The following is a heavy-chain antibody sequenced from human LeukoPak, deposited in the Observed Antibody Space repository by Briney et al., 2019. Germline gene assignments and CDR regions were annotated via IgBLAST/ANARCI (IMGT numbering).Heavy chain of an antibody. J-gene: IGHJ5*02. V-gene: IGHV3-15*07. CDR1: GFIFSNAW. CDR2: VKSIADGGTT. D-gene: IGHD2-2*01. Sequence: PEGSLRLSCAASGFIFSNAWMNWVRQAPGKGLEWVGRVKSIADGGTTDYAAPVKGRFTISRDDSQNTLYLQMNSLKTEDTAVYYCTTPNCSSTSCYRRYYNWFDPWGQGTLVTVSS. CDR3: TTPNCSSTSCYRRYYNWFDP.